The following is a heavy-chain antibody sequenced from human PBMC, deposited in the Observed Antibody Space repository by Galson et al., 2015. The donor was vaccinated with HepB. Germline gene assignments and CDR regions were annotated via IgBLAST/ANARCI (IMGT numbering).Heavy chain of an antibody. CDR3: ARGTHILVVVAANFGY. Sequence: SVKVSCKASGYTFTDYYIHWVRQAPGQGLEWMGRINPKSGGTNFAQKFQGRVTVTRDTSISTAYMELSSLRSDDTAFYYCARGTHILVVVAANFGYWGQGTLVTVSS. V-gene: IGHV1-2*06. CDR1: GYTFTDYY. J-gene: IGHJ4*02. CDR2: INPKSGGT. D-gene: IGHD2-15*01.